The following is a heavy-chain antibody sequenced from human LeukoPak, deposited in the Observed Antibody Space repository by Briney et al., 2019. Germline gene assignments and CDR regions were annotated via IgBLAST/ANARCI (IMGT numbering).Heavy chain of an antibody. CDR3: AKEAHDVSIRTQSPQFDC. D-gene: IGHD3-16*01. CDR1: GYTFTSYA. CDR2: ISAYDGNT. V-gene: IGHV1-18*01. J-gene: IGHJ4*02. Sequence: ASVKVSCKASGYTFTSYAISWVRQAPGQGLEWMGWISAYDGNTNYAQKFQGRVTMTTDTSTSTAYMELRSLRSDDTAVYYCAKEAHDVSIRTQSPQFDCWGQGTLVTVSS.